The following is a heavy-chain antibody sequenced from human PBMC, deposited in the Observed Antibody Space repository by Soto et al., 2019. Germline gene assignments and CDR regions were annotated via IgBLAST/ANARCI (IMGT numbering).Heavy chain of an antibody. CDR1: GGSFSGYY. J-gene: IGHJ4*02. CDR3: ARGVRYFDWLLTFYLDY. D-gene: IGHD3-9*01. V-gene: IGHV4-34*01. CDR2: INHSGST. Sequence: SETLSLTCAVYGGSFSGYYWTWIRQPPGTGLEWIGEINHSGSTNYNPSLKSRVTISVDTSKNQFSLKLTSVTAADTAVYYCARGVRYFDWLLTFYLDYWGQGTPVTVSS.